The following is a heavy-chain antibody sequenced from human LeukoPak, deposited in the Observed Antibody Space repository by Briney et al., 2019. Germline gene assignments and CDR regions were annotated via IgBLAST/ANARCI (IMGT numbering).Heavy chain of an antibody. V-gene: IGHV1-69*04. CDR1: GGTFSSYA. CDR3: ARPHYYDSSGYSFYFDY. D-gene: IGHD3-22*01. J-gene: IGHJ4*02. Sequence: ASVKVSCKASGGTFSSYAISWVRQAPGQGLEWMGRIIPIPGIANYAQKFQGRVTITADKSTSTAYMELSSLRSEDTAVYYCARPHYYDSSGYSFYFDYWGQGTLVTVSS. CDR2: IIPIPGIA.